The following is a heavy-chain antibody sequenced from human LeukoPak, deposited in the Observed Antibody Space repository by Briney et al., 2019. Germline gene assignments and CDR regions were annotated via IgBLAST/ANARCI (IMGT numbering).Heavy chain of an antibody. CDR3: ASLLIAVASTRAFGS. Sequence: ASVKVSCKASGYTFANYYIHWVRQAPGQGLEWIGIINPSGGNTNYAQKFQGRVTMARDTSTNTVYMELSSLGSEDTAVYYCASLLIAVASTRAFGSWGQGTLVTVSS. J-gene: IGHJ5*01. CDR1: GYTFANYY. D-gene: IGHD6-19*01. CDR2: INPSGGNT. V-gene: IGHV1-46*01.